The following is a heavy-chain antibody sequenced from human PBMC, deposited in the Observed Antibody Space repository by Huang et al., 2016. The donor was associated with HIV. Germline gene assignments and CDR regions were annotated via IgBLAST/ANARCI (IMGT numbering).Heavy chain of an antibody. CDR2: IRSNSNSK. Sequence: EVQLVESGGGLVQPGTSLRLSCAASGFTFGDFNMNWVRQAPGKGLEWISYIRSNSNSKLYAGSVKCRFTISRDNARNSLYLQLKSLRVEDTAVYYCARESCSGGTCYLFDFWGQGVLVTVSS. CDR1: GFTFGDFN. J-gene: IGHJ4*02. D-gene: IGHD2-15*01. CDR3: ARESCSGGTCYLFDF. V-gene: IGHV3-48*04.